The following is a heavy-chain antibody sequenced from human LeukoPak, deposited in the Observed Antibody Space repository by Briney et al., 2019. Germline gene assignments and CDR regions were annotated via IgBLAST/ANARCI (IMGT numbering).Heavy chain of an antibody. CDR3: ARDSSSWSSRTFDY. Sequence: ASVKVSCKASGYTFTSYDINWVRQATGQGLEWMGWMNPNSGNTGYAQKFQGRVTMTRTTSISTPYMELSSLRSEHTAVYYCARDSSSWSSRTFDYWGQGTLVTVSS. V-gene: IGHV1-8*01. CDR2: MNPNSGNT. D-gene: IGHD6-13*01. CDR1: GYTFTSYD. J-gene: IGHJ4*02.